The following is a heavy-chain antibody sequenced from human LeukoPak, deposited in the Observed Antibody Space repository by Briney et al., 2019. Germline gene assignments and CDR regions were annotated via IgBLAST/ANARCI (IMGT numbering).Heavy chain of an antibody. CDR2: IYYTRNT. D-gene: IGHD1-26*01. Sequence: SETLSLTCAVSGASISASGYYLGWIRQPPGKGLGWTGNIYYTRNTYYNASLQSRVTISIDTSKNQFSLRLNSVTAADTAMYYCAKSGGYGLIDYWGQETLVTVSS. J-gene: IGHJ4*02. CDR3: AKSGGYGLIDY. CDR1: GASISASGYY. V-gene: IGHV4-39*01.